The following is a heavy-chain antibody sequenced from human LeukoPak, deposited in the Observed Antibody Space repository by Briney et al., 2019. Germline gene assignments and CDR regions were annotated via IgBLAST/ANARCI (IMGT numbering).Heavy chain of an antibody. CDR1: GFTFSRYW. J-gene: IGHJ5*02. D-gene: IGHD4/OR15-4a*01. CDR3: ERDYGA. CDR2: INSDGSAT. V-gene: IGHV3-74*03. Sequence: GGSLRLSCAASGFTFSRYWMHWVRQAPGKGLMWVSRINSDGSATTYADFVKGRFTISRDNAKNTVYLQMNSLRVDDTAIYYCERDYGAWGQGTLVTVSP.